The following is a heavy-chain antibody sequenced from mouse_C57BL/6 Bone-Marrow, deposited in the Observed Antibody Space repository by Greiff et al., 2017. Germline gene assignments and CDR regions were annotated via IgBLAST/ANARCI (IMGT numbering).Heavy chain of an antibody. CDR3: ARWDAMDY. CDR2: IFPGSGST. J-gene: IGHJ4*01. CDR1: GYTFTGYW. Sequence: VKLQESGAELMKPGASVKLSCKATGYTFTGYWIEWVKQRPGHGLEWIGEIFPGSGSTNYNEQFKGKATFTADTSSNTAYMQLSSLTTEDAAIYDCARWDAMDYWGQGTSVTVSS. V-gene: IGHV1-9*01.